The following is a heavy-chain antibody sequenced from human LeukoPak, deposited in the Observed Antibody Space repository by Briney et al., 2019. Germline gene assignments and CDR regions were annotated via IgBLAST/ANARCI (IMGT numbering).Heavy chain of an antibody. D-gene: IGHD1-26*01. CDR1: GGTFISYT. V-gene: IGHV1-69*01. CDR3: ARQPHSYYYYMDV. Sequence: GSSVKVSCKASGGTFISYTISWVRQAPGQGLEWMGGIIPIFGTAKYAQKFQGRVTITADESTSTAYMELSSLRSEDTAVYYCARQPHSYYYYMDVWGKGTTVTISS. CDR2: IIPIFGTA. J-gene: IGHJ6*03.